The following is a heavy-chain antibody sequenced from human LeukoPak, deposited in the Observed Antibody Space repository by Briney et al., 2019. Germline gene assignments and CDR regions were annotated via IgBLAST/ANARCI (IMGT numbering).Heavy chain of an antibody. CDR1: GYTFTSYD. J-gene: IGHJ3*02. V-gene: IGHV1-8*01. CDR2: MNPNSGNT. Sequence: EASVKVSCKASGYTFTSYDINWVRQATGQGLEWMGWMNPNSGNTGYAQKFQGRVTTTRNTSISTAYMELSSLRSEDTAVYYCARDGYNSRAFDIWGQGTMVTVSS. D-gene: IGHD5-24*01. CDR3: ARDGYNSRAFDI.